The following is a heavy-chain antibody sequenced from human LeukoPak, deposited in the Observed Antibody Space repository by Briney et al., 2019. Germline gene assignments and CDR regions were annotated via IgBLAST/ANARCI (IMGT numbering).Heavy chain of an antibody. CDR1: GYTFTGYY. Sequence: ASVKVSCKASGYTFTGYYMHWVRQAPGQGLEWMGWINPNSGGTNYAQKFQGWVTMTRDTSISTAYMELSRLRSDDTAVYYCXXXVNYDFWSGYYRXYYYGMDVWGQGTTVTVSS. D-gene: IGHD3-3*01. V-gene: IGHV1-2*04. CDR2: INPNSGGT. CDR3: XXXVNYDFWSGYYRXYYYGMDV. J-gene: IGHJ6*02.